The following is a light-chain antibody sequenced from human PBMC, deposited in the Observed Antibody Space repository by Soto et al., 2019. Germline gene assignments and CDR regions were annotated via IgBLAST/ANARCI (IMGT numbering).Light chain of an antibody. CDR1: QSVLYSSNNKNY. J-gene: IGKJ4*01. CDR2: WAS. CDR3: QQYYSNPRT. Sequence: DIVMTQSPDSLAVSLGERATINCKSSQSVLYSSNNKNYLAWYQQKPGQPPKLFISWASTRESGVPDRFSGSGSGTDFTLTISSLQAEDVAVYYCQQYYSNPRTFGGGTKVEIK. V-gene: IGKV4-1*01.